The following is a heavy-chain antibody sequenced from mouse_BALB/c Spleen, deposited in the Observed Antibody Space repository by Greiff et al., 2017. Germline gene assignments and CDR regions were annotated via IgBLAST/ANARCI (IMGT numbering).Heavy chain of an antibody. J-gene: IGHJ1*01. CDR2: ILPGSGST. CDR3: ARPNWDVDWYFDV. CDR1: GYTFSSYW. V-gene: IGHV1-9*01. D-gene: IGHD4-1*01. Sequence: LVESGAELMKPGASVKISCKATGYTFSSYWIEWVKQRPGHGLEWIGEILPGSGSTNYNEKFKGKATFTADTSSNTAYMQLSSLTSEDSAVYYCARPNWDVDWYFDVWGAGTTVTVSS.